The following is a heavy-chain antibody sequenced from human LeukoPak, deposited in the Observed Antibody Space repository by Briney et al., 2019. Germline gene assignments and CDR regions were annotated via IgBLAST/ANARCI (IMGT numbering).Heavy chain of an antibody. J-gene: IGHJ6*03. CDR2: IYYSGST. CDR1: GGSISSSSYY. D-gene: IGHD3-3*01. CDR3: ARDSSGITIFGVVFNYYYYMDV. Sequence: PSETLSLTCTVSGGSISSSSYYWGWIRQPPGKGLEWIGSIYYSGSTYYNPSLKSRVTISVDTSKNQFSLKLSSVTAADTAVYYCARDSSGITIFGVVFNYYYYMDVWGKGTTVTVSS. V-gene: IGHV4-39*07.